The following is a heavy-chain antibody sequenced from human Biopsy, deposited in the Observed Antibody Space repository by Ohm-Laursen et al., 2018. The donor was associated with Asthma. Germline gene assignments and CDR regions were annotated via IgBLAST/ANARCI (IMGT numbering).Heavy chain of an antibody. Sequence: SDTLSLTCVVSGGSMSSSSYSWGWIRQPPGKGLEWIGSISYTGNTDIPSLRSRVTLSVDTSKNNFSLKLPSVTAADTAVFYCARHWNWGSFFDYWGQGMLVTVSS. J-gene: IGHJ4*02. CDR2: ISYTGNT. V-gene: IGHV4-39*01. CDR3: ARHWNWGSFFDY. CDR1: GGSMSSSSYS. D-gene: IGHD7-27*01.